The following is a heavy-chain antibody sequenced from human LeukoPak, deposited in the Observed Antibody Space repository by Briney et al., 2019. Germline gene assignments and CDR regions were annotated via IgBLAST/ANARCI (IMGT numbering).Heavy chain of an antibody. Sequence: PSETLSLTCTVSGGSISSSSYYWGWIRQPPGKGLEWIGSIYYSGSTYYNPSLKSRHAISVDTSKTQFSLKMSSVTAEDTAVYYCARHSRVYSSGWYGVLSTGKIDYWGQETLVTVSS. CDR3: ARHSRVYSSGWYGVLSTGKIDY. CDR2: IYYSGST. J-gene: IGHJ4*02. V-gene: IGHV4-39*01. CDR1: GGSISSSSYY. D-gene: IGHD6-19*01.